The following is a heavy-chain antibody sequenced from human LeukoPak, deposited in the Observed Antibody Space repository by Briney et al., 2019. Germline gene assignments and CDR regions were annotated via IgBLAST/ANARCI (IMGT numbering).Heavy chain of an antibody. CDR3: ARDDLSYGSGAGGYAFDI. V-gene: IGHV4-31*03. J-gene: IGHJ3*02. CDR1: GGSISSGGYY. D-gene: IGHD3-10*01. CDR2: IYYSGST. Sequence: SQTLSLTCTVSGGSISSGGYYWSWIRQHPGKGLEWIGYIYYSGSTNYNPSLKSRVTISVDTSKNQFSLKLSSVTAADTAVYYCARDDLSYGSGAGGYAFDIWGQGTMVTVSS.